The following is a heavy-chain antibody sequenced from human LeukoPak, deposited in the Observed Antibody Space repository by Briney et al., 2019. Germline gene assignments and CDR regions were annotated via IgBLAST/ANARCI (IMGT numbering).Heavy chain of an antibody. CDR2: ISYDGSNK. CDR3: AKDLSWGYFDY. CDR1: GFTFSSYA. Sequence: PGGSLRLSCAASGFTFSSYAMHWVRQAPGKGLEWVAVISYDGSNKYYADSVKGRFTISRDNSKNTLYLQMNSLRAEDTAVYYCAKDLSWGYFDYWGQGTLVTVSS. V-gene: IGHV3-30*04. D-gene: IGHD1-26*01. J-gene: IGHJ4*02.